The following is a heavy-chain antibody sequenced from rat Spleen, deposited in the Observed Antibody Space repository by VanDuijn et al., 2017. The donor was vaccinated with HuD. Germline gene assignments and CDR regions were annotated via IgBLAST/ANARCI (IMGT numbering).Heavy chain of an antibody. D-gene: IGHD4-3*01. CDR1: GFTFSSFA. J-gene: IGHJ2*01. Sequence: EVQLVESGGGLVQPGRSLKLSCAASGFTFSSFAMAWVRQAPKKGLEWVATITSGDGNTYYPDSVKGRFTISRDNAKSTLYLQMNSLRSEDTATYYCTRDEFGVGDWGQGVMVTVSS. CDR3: TRDEFGVGD. V-gene: IGHV5-46*01. CDR2: ITSGDGNT.